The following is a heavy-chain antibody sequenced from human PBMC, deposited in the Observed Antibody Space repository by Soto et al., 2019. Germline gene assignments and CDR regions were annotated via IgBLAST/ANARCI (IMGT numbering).Heavy chain of an antibody. CDR2: ISAGGTNM. J-gene: IGHJ4*02. CDR1: GFTFSSYG. Sequence: EVLLLGSGGGLVQPGGSLRLSCAASGFTFSSYGMSWVRQAPGKGLEWVSAISAGGTNMYYADSLKGRFTISRHKSKTTPYLQLNSLRDADTAVYYCANAPLALNYCAYWGRGTLVTVSS. CDR3: ANAPLALNYCAY. V-gene: IGHV3-23*01.